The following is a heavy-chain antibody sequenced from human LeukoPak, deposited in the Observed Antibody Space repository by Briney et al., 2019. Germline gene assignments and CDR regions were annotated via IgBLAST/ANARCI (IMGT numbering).Heavy chain of an antibody. CDR3: AGHHPRNTVDF. Sequence: PSETLSLTSAVYGGSFSGYYWSWIRQPPGKGLEWIGEINHSGSTNYNPSLKSRVTISLDTSKNQFSLKLSSVTAADTAVYYCAGHHPRNTVDFWGQGTLVTVSS. D-gene: IGHD2/OR15-2a*01. V-gene: IGHV4-34*01. CDR1: GGSFSGYY. J-gene: IGHJ4*02. CDR2: INHSGST.